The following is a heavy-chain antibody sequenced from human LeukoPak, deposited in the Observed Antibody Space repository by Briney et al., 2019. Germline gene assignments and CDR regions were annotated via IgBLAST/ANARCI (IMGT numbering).Heavy chain of an antibody. V-gene: IGHV4-59*01. D-gene: IGHD4-17*01. CDR3: ARSAYGDYWFDP. Sequence: SETLSLTCTVSGGSISSCYRSWIRQPPGKGLEWIGYIYYSGSTNYNPSLKSRVTISVDTSKNQFSLKLSSVTAADTAVYYCARSAYGDYWFDPWGQGTLVTVSS. CDR2: IYYSGST. J-gene: IGHJ5*02. CDR1: GGSISSCY.